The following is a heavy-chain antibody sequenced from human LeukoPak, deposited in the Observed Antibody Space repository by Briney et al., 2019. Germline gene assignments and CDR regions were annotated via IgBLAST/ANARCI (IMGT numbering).Heavy chain of an antibody. D-gene: IGHD3-3*01. CDR2: ISYDGSNK. J-gene: IGHJ4*02. CDR1: GFTFSSYG. CDR3: ARDKVRVGVGAFDY. V-gene: IGHV3-30*03. Sequence: QSGGSLRLFCAASGFTFSSYGMPWVRQAPGKGLEWVAVISYDGSNKYYADSVKGRFTISRDNSKNTLYLQMNSLRAEDTAVYFCARDKVRVGVGAFDYWGQGTLVTVSS.